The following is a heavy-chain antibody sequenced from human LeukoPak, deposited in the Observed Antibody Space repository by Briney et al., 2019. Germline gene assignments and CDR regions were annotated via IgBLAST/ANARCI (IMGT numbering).Heavy chain of an antibody. CDR1: GYTFTGYY. Sequence: ASVKVSCKASGYTFTGYYMHWVRQAPGQGLEWMGWINPNSGGTNYAQKFQGRVTMTRDTSISTAYMELSRLRSDDTAVYYCARGICSGGSCYENWFDPWGQGTLVTVSS. D-gene: IGHD2-15*01. CDR2: INPNSGGT. V-gene: IGHV1-2*02. J-gene: IGHJ5*02. CDR3: ARGICSGGSCYENWFDP.